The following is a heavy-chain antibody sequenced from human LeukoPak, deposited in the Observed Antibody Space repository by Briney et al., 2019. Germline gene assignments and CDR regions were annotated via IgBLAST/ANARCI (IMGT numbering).Heavy chain of an antibody. CDR3: ARDFGSSSDTLGWFDP. Sequence: GGSLRLSCAASGFTFSSFAVHWVRQAPGKGLEWVAVISSDGNNKFYADSVKGRFTISRDNSKNTLYLQVDSLRSEDTAVYYCARDFGSSSDTLGWFDPWGQGTLVTVSS. CDR1: GFTFSSFA. V-gene: IGHV3-30*04. D-gene: IGHD6-13*01. CDR2: ISSDGNNK. J-gene: IGHJ5*02.